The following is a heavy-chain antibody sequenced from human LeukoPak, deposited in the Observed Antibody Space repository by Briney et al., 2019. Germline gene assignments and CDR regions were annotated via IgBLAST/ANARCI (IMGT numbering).Heavy chain of an antibody. CDR3: AKDPHIVVVTAIIDY. Sequence: PGGSLRLSCAASGFTFSSYAMSWVRQAPGKGLEWVSAISGSGGTTYYADPVKGRFTISRDNSKNTLYLQMNSLRAEDTAVYYCAKDPHIVVVTAIIDYWRQGTLVTVSS. V-gene: IGHV3-23*01. D-gene: IGHD2-21*02. J-gene: IGHJ4*02. CDR2: ISGSGGTT. CDR1: GFTFSSYA.